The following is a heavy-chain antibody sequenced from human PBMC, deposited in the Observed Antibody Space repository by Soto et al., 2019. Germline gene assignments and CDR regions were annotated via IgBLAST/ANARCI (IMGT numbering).Heavy chain of an antibody. CDR1: GFTFTRYS. CDR2: ISSTTNYI. J-gene: IGHJ4*02. CDR3: ARESEDLTSNFDY. V-gene: IGHV3-21*06. Sequence: PGGSLRLSCAASGFTFTRYSMNWVRQAPGKGLEWVSSISSTTNYIYYGDSMKGRFTISRGNGKNSLYLEMHSLRAEDTAVYYCARESEDLTSNFDYWGQGTLVTVSS.